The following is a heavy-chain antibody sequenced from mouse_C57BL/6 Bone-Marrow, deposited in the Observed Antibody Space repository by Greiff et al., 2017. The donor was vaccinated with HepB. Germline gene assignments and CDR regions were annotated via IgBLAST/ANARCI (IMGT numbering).Heavy chain of an antibody. CDR2: IYPGSGNT. CDR3: ARGYGSSCPRYFDV. Sequence: QVQLQQSGAELVRPGASVKLSCKASGYTFTDYYINWVKQRPGQGLEWIARIYPGSGNTYYNEKFKGKATLTAEKSSSTAYMQLSSLTSEDSAVYFCARGYGSSCPRYFDVWGTGTTVTVSS. D-gene: IGHD1-1*01. J-gene: IGHJ1*03. V-gene: IGHV1-76*01. CDR1: GYTFTDYY.